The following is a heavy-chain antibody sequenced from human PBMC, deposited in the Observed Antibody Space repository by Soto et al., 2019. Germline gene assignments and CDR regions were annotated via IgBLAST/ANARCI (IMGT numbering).Heavy chain of an antibody. V-gene: IGHV1-69*13. CDR3: ALDIVVVPAAIRGTYY. J-gene: IGHJ4*02. CDR1: GGTFSSYA. CDR2: IIPIFGTA. Sequence: GASVKVSCKASGGTFSSYAISWVRRAPGQGLEWMGGIIPIFGTANYAQKFQGRVTITADESTSTAYMELSSLRSEDTAVYYCALDIVVVPAAIRGTYYWGQGTLVTVSS. D-gene: IGHD2-2*02.